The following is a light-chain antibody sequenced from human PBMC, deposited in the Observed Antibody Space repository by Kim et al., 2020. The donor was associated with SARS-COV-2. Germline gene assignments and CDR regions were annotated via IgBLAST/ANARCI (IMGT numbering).Light chain of an antibody. CDR2: GKN. V-gene: IGLV3-19*01. J-gene: IGLJ1*01. Sequence: LDQTVRLTCQRARLTSHFDTRYQTTPGQAPVLVIYGKNNLPSGIPDRFSGSSSGNTASLTITGAQAEDEADYYCNSRDSSGNHLYVFGTGTKVTVL. CDR3: NSRDSSGNHLYV. CDR1: RLTSHF.